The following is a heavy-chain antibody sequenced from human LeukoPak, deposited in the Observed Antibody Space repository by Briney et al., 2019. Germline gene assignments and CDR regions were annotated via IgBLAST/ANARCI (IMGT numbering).Heavy chain of an antibody. CDR2: IYYNGST. Sequence: SETLSLTCTVSGGSISSGGYFWSWIRQHPGKGLEWIGYIYYNGSTYYNPSLKSRVSISVDTSKNQFSLKLSSVTAADTAVYYCARELSGFHIWGQGTMVTVSS. D-gene: IGHD5-12*01. J-gene: IGHJ3*02. CDR1: GGSISSGGYF. V-gene: IGHV4-31*03. CDR3: ARELSGFHI.